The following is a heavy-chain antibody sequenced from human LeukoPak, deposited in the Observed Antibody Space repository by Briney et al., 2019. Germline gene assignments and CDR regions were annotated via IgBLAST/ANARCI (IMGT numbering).Heavy chain of an antibody. CDR2: IYYSGST. CDR1: GGSISSSSYY. J-gene: IGHJ4*02. V-gene: IGHV4-39*07. Sequence: PSETLSLTCTVSGGSISSSSYYWGWIRQPPGKGLEWIGSIYYSGSTYYNPSLKSRATISVDTSKNQFSLKLSSVTAADTAVYYCWSRMVIFGVVDIDYWGQGTLVTVSS. D-gene: IGHD3-3*01. CDR3: WSRMVIFGVVDIDY.